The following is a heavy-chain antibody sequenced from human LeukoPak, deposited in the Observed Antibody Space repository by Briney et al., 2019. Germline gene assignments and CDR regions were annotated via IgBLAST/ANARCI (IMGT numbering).Heavy chain of an antibody. CDR2: IYPGDSGP. J-gene: IGHJ3*01. CDR3: GMSGDRVPLQDDVFDV. V-gene: IGHV5-51*01. CDR1: GYSFTSYC. Sequence: GESLKISCKVSGYSFTSYCIGWVGQMPGKGLEWMGIIYPGDSGPTYSPSFQGQVTISVDKSINTAYLQWSSLQASDTAMYYCGMSGDRVPLQDDVFDVWGQGTMVTLST. D-gene: IGHD1-26*01.